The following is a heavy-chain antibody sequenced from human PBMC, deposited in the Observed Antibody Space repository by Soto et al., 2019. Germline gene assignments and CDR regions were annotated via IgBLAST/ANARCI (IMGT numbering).Heavy chain of an antibody. CDR3: ASMVRGVIKAYYYGMDV. CDR1: GGSISSGGYY. D-gene: IGHD3-10*01. Sequence: SETLSLTCTVSGGSISSGGYYWSWIRQHPGKGLEWIGYIYYSGSTYYNPSLKSRVTISVDKSKNQFSLKLSSVTAADTAVYYCASMVRGVIKAYYYGMDVWGQGTTVTVSS. CDR2: IYYSGST. J-gene: IGHJ6*02. V-gene: IGHV4-31*09.